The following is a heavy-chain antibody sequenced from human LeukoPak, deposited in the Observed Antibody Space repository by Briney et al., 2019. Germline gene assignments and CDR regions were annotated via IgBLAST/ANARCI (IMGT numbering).Heavy chain of an antibody. CDR2: IYYTGAT. J-gene: IGHJ2*01. CDR3: ARDVGRYTYGYRPTEVYWYFDL. V-gene: IGHV4-59*01. D-gene: IGHD5-18*01. CDR1: GGSITNYY. Sequence: SGTLSLTCTVSGGSITNYYWSWIRQPPGKGLEWLGYIYYTGATKYNPSLESRVTISVDTSKSQFSLQLSSVTAADTAVYYCARDVGRYTYGYRPTEVYWYFDLWGRGTLVTVSS.